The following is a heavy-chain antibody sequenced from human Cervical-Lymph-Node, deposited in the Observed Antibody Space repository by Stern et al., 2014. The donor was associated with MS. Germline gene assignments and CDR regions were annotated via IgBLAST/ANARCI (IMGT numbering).Heavy chain of an antibody. CDR2: MLRHSGSK. Sequence: EVQLVQSGGGLVRPGMSLRLSCVASGMTFDDYAMHWVRQPPGKGLEWVSGMLRHSGSKGYADSVKGRFTISRDDAKNSLYLQMTSLRPDDTAVYYCVRDKGTITAAFGNWGPGTLVSVSS. CDR1: GMTFDDYA. V-gene: IGHV3-9*01. J-gene: IGHJ4*02. CDR3: VRDKGTITAAFGN. D-gene: IGHD5-12*01.